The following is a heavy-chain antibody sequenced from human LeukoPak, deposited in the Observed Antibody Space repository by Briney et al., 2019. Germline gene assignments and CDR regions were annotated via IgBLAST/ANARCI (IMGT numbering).Heavy chain of an antibody. D-gene: IGHD3-22*01. CDR3: ARALYDSSDSDAFDI. V-gene: IGHV3-48*03. CDR2: ISSASGTK. J-gene: IGHJ3*02. CDR1: GFTFNNYE. Sequence: GGSLRLSCAASGFTFNNYEMNWVRQAPGKGLEWVSYISSASGTKDYADSVKGRFTISRDSAKNSLYLQMNSLRAEDTAVYYCARALYDSSDSDAFDIRGQGTMVTVSS.